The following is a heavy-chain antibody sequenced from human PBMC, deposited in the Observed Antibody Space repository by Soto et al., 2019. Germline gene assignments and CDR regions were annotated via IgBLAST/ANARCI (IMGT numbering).Heavy chain of an antibody. CDR1: GGSISSYY. CDR2: IYYTGTT. J-gene: IGHJ6*02. D-gene: IGHD3-22*01. Sequence: PSETLSLTCTVSGGSISSYYWSWIRQPPGKRLEWIASIYYTGTTYYNPSLKSRLTMSVDASKNQFSLHLTSVTAADTAVYYCARGAEGGGYSNYHYSYGMDVWGQGTTVTVS. V-gene: IGHV4-59*12. CDR3: ARGAEGGGYSNYHYSYGMDV.